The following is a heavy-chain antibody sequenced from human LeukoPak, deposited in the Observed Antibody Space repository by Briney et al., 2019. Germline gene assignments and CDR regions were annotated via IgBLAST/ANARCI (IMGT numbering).Heavy chain of an antibody. CDR1: GYTFTGYY. V-gene: IGHV1-2*02. D-gene: IGHD4-23*01. Sequence: ASVKVSCKASGYTFTGYYVHWVRQAPGQGLEWMGWINANSGGINYGQKFQGRVTMTRDSSISTAYMELSRLRSDDTAVYFCARDQATVATPWCDHWGQGTLVTVSS. CDR2: INANSGGI. J-gene: IGHJ4*02. CDR3: ARDQATVATPWCDH.